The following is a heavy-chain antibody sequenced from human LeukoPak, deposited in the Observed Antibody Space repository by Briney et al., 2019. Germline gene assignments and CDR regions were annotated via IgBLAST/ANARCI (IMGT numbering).Heavy chain of an antibody. CDR2: INPKSGGT. D-gene: IGHD3-10*01. CDR1: GYTFTGYY. V-gene: IGHV1-2*02. J-gene: IGHJ5*02. CDR3: ARGPNYYGSGRSWFDP. Sequence: ASVKVSCKASGYTFTGYYIHWVRQAPGQGLEWMAWINPKSGGTTYAQHFQGRVTLTRDTSITTAYMELTRVTSDDTAVYYCARGPNYYGSGRSWFDPWGQGTLVTVSS.